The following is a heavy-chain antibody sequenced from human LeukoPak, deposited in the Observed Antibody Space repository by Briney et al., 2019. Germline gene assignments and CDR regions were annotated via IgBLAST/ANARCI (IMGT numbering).Heavy chain of an antibody. CDR2: ISSSGSTI. V-gene: IGHV3-11*01. Sequence: GGSLRLSCAASGFTFSDYYMSWIRQAPGKGLEWVSYISSSGSTIYYADSVKGRFTISRDNAKNSLYLQMNSLRAEDTAVYYCARDLKYYYDSSGTFDYRGQGTLVTVSS. CDR3: ARDLKYYYDSSGTFDY. CDR1: GFTFSDYY. J-gene: IGHJ4*02. D-gene: IGHD3-22*01.